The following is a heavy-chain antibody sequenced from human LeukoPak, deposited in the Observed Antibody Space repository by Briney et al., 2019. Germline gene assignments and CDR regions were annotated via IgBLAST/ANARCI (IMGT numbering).Heavy chain of an antibody. V-gene: IGHV3-23*01. J-gene: IGHJ4*02. CDR2: INANGGST. CDR3: FYYYDSSGTNPRDY. D-gene: IGHD3-22*01. CDR1: GFTFRNDA. Sequence: PGGSLRLSCAASGFTFRNDAMNWVRQAPGKGLEWVCGINANGGSTYYADSVKGRFTISRDNSKNTLYLQMNSLRADDTAVYYCFYYYDSSGTNPRDYWGQGSLVTVSS.